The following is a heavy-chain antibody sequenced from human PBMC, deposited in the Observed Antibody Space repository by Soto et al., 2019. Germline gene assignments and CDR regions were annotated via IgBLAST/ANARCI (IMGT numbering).Heavy chain of an antibody. CDR1: GGSFSNYY. CDR2: IANRGDT. V-gene: IGHV4-34*01. D-gene: IGHD5-18*01. CDR3: ARAESFSYGQGLFEF. J-gene: IGHJ4*02. Sequence: SETLSLTCAVYGGSFSNYYWIWMRQPPGKGLEWIGEIANRGDTNYNASLQSRVTISLDMSKNQFSLKLRSVTAADTALYFCARAESFSYGQGLFEFWGQGTPVTVSS.